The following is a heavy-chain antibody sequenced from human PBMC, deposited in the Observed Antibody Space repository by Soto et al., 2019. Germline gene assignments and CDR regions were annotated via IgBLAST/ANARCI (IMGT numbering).Heavy chain of an antibody. J-gene: IGHJ5*02. D-gene: IGHD3-9*01. CDR1: GFSLSTSGVG. CDR2: IYWDDDK. Sequence: QITLKESGPTLVKPTQTLTLTCTFSGFSLSTSGVGVGWIRQPPGKALEWLALIYWDDDKRYSPSLKSRLTIPKDTSXXQXVXXMTNMGPVDTATYYCAHSPYYDILTDEPRRHWFDPWGQGTLVTVSS. V-gene: IGHV2-5*02. CDR3: AHSPYYDILTDEPRRHWFDP.